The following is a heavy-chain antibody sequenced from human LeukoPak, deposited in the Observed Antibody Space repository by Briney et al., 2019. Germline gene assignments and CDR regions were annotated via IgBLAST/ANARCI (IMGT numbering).Heavy chain of an antibody. CDR1: GGSFSGYY. J-gene: IGHJ4*02. CDR3: ARGPRSGRDFWSGYCNFDY. CDR2: INHSGST. D-gene: IGHD3-3*01. V-gene: IGHV4-34*01. Sequence: PSETLSLTYAVYGGSFSGYYWSWIRQPPGKGLEWIGEINHSGSTNYNPSLKSRVTISVDTSKNQFSLKLSSVTAADTAVYYCARGPRSGRDFWSGYCNFDYWGQGTLVTVSS.